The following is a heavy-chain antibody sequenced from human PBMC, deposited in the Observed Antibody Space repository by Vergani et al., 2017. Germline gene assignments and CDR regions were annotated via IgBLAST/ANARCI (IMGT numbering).Heavy chain of an antibody. V-gene: IGHV3-9*01. D-gene: IGHD3-22*01. Sequence: EVQLVESGGGLVQPGRSLRLSCAASGFTFDDYAMHWVRQAPGKGLEWVSGISWNSGSIGYADSVKGRFTSARDNAKNSLYLQMNSLRAEDTALYYCAKSHSSGYCDYWGQGTLVTVSS. CDR1: GFTFDDYA. J-gene: IGHJ4*02. CDR2: ISWNSGSI. CDR3: AKSHSSGYCDY.